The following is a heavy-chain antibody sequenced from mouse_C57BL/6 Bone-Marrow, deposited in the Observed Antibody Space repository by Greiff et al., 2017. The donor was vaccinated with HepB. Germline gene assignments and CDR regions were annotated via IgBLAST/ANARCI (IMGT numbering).Heavy chain of an antibody. J-gene: IGHJ1*03. D-gene: IGHD1-1*01. CDR2: ISNGGGST. Sequence: EVKLQESGGGLVQPGGSLKLSCAASGFTFSDYYMYWVRQTPEKRLEWVAYISNGGGSTYYPDTVKGRFTISRDNAKNTLYLQMSRLTSEDTAMYYCARHVTTVVAKYFDVWGTGTTVTVSS. CDR1: GFTFSDYY. V-gene: IGHV5-12*01. CDR3: ARHVTTVVAKYFDV.